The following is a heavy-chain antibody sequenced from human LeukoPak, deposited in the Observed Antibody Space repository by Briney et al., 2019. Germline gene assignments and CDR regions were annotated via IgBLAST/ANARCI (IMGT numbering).Heavy chain of an antibody. CDR1: GYTLTELS. Sequence: SVKVSCKVSGYTLTELSMHWVRQAPGQGLEWMGWINPNSCGTNYAQNFQGRVTMTRDTSISTAYMELSRLRSDDTAVYYCARRRSSGLYYFDYWGQGTLVTVSS. J-gene: IGHJ4*02. CDR3: ARRRSSGLYYFDY. V-gene: IGHV1-2*02. D-gene: IGHD3-22*01. CDR2: INPNSCGT.